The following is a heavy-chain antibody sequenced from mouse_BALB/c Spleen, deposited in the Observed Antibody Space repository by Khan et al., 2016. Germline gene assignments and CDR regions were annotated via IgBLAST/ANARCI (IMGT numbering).Heavy chain of an antibody. CDR1: GFSLSTSGMG. CDR3: AGRDRYDDFDY. D-gene: IGHD2-14*01. Sequence: QVTLKESGPGILQPSQTLSLTCSFSGFSLSTSGMGVSWIRQPSGKGLEWLAHIYWADDKRYNPSLTSRLTISKDTSSNQVFLKLTSVDTADTATYYCAGRDRYDDFDYWGQATSLTVST. J-gene: IGHJ2*02. CDR2: IYWADDK. V-gene: IGHV8-12*01.